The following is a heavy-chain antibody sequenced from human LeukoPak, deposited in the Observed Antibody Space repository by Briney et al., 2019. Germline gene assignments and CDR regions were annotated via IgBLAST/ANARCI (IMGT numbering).Heavy chain of an antibody. CDR2: IKQDGSEK. Sequence: GGSLRLSCAASGFTFSSYWMSWVRQAPGKGLEWVANIKQDGSEKYYVDSVKGRFTISRDNAKNSLYLQMNSLRAVDTAVYYCARDGIAVAGYFDYWGQGTLVTVSS. CDR3: ARDGIAVAGYFDY. D-gene: IGHD6-19*01. J-gene: IGHJ4*02. V-gene: IGHV3-7*01. CDR1: GFTFSSYW.